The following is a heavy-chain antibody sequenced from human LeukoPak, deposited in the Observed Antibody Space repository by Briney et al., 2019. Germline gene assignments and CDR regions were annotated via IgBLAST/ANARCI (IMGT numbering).Heavy chain of an antibody. CDR1: GGSFSSYY. D-gene: IGHD3-10*01. Sequence: SETLSLTCAVYGGSFSSYYWSWIRQPPGKGLEWIGYIYYSGSTNYNPSLKSRVTISVDTSKNQFSLKLSSVTAADTAVYSCARQGMVRGVMVFDYWGQGTLVTVSS. CDR2: IYYSGST. J-gene: IGHJ4*02. V-gene: IGHV4-59*08. CDR3: ARQGMVRGVMVFDY.